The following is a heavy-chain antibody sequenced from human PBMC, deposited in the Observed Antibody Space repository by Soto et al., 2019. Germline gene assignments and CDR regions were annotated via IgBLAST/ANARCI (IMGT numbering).Heavy chain of an antibody. J-gene: IGHJ6*02. Sequence: TGGSLRLSCAASGFTFSSYAMSWVRQAPGKGLEWVSAISGSGGSTYYADSVKGRFTISRDNSKNTLYLQMNSLRAEDTAVYYCAKSSEVVVIFNYYGMDVWGQGTTVTVSS. CDR2: ISGSGGST. D-gene: IGHD3-22*01. V-gene: IGHV3-23*01. CDR1: GFTFSSYA. CDR3: AKSSEVVVIFNYYGMDV.